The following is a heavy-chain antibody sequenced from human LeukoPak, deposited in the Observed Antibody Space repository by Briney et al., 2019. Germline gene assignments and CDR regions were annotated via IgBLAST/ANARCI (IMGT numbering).Heavy chain of an antibody. Sequence: KTGGSLRLSCAASGFTFSDYYMSWIRQAPGKGLEWVSYISSSGSTIYYADSVKGRFTISRDNAKNLLHLQMNSLRAEDTAVYYCAGALAYYDILTGYYSGNWFDPWGQGTLVTVSS. D-gene: IGHD3-9*01. CDR1: GFTFSDYY. J-gene: IGHJ5*02. CDR3: AGALAYYDILTGYYSGNWFDP. V-gene: IGHV3-11*01. CDR2: ISSSGSTI.